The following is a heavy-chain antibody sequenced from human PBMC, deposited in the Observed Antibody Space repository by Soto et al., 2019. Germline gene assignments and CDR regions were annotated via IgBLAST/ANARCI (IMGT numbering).Heavy chain of an antibody. CDR2: INPSGGST. D-gene: IGHD3-22*01. V-gene: IGHV1-46*01. J-gene: IGHJ4*02. Sequence: QVQLVQSGAEVKKPGASVKVSCKASGYIFTNHYIHWARQAPGQGLEWMGIINPSGGSTNYLQKFQGRITMTRETSTSTVYMELSSLRSEDTAVYFCARADYYDGSGFYYDCWGQGSLVTVSS. CDR1: GYIFTNHY. CDR3: ARADYYDGSGFYYDC.